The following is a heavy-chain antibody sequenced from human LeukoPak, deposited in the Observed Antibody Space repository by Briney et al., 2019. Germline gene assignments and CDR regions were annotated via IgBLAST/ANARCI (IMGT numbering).Heavy chain of an antibody. V-gene: IGHV3-66*02. CDR2: IYSGGST. J-gene: IGHJ4*02. CDR1: GFTVSGNY. Sequence: TGGSLRLSCAASGFTVSGNYMNWVRQAPGKGLEWVSVIYSGGSTYYEDSEKGRFTISRDNSKNALYLQIYSLRAEDTAVYYCARETSGSYEGHWFDYWGQGTLVTVSS. D-gene: IGHD1-26*01. CDR3: ARETSGSYEGHWFDY.